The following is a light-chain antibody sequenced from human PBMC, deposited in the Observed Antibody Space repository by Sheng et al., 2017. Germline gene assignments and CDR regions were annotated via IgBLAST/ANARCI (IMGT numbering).Light chain of an antibody. CDR1: QTIDLN. V-gene: IGKV3D-15*01. CDR3: QQYNNWLPT. Sequence: DIVLTQSPGTLSLSPGEKATLSCRASQTIDLNFLAWYQQKPGQAPRLLIYGATSRATGIPDRFSGSGSGTEFTLTISSLQSEDFAVYYCQQYNNWLPTFGPGTKVDIK. J-gene: IGKJ3*01. CDR2: GAT.